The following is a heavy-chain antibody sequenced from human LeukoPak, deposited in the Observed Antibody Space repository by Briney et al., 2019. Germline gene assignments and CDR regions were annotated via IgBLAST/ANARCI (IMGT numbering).Heavy chain of an antibody. Sequence: GGSLRLSCGASEFTFSSYNMNWGRQAPGKGREWGSSNISSSSYIYYADAVKGRFTISRDNAKNSLYLQMNSLRAEDTAVYYCAREIFWSGYYSNLHFDYWGRGTLVTVSS. V-gene: IGHV3-21*01. D-gene: IGHD3-3*01. CDR3: AREIFWSGYYSNLHFDY. CDR2: NISSSSYI. J-gene: IGHJ4*02. CDR1: EFTFSSYN.